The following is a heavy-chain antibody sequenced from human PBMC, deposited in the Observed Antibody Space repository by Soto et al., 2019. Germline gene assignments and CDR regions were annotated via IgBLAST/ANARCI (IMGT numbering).Heavy chain of an antibody. D-gene: IGHD6-13*01. Sequence: QVQLVQSGAEVKKPGSSVKVSCKASGGTFSSYTISWVRQAPGQGLEWMGRIIPILGIANYARKFQGRVTITADKSTSTAYMELSSLRSEDTAVYYCARDIAEYSSSWSWGDWFDPWGQGTLVTVSS. CDR3: ARDIAEYSSSWSWGDWFDP. CDR1: GGTFSSYT. CDR2: IIPILGIA. V-gene: IGHV1-69*08. J-gene: IGHJ5*02.